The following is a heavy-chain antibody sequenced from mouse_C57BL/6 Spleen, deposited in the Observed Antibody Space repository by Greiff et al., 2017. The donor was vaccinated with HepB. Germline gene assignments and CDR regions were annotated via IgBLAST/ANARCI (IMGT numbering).Heavy chain of an antibody. CDR2: SDPEDGET. Sequence: EVQLQQSGAELVKPGASVKLSCTASGFNIKDYYMHWVKQRTEQGLEWIGRSDPEDGETQYAPKFQGKATITADTSSNTACLQLSILTSEDTAVYYCASYYCGSSYFDYWGQGTTLTVSS. J-gene: IGHJ2*01. D-gene: IGHD1-1*01. CDR1: GFNIKDYY. CDR3: ASYYCGSSYFDY. V-gene: IGHV14-2*01.